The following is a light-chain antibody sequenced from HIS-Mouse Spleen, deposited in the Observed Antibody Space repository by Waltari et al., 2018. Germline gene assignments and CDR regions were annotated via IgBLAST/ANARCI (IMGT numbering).Light chain of an antibody. V-gene: IGLV2-14*03. CDR1: ISDVGGYHY. CDR3: SSYTSSSTYV. J-gene: IGLJ1*01. CDR2: DVS. Sequence: QSALTPPASVSGSPGQSITIPCTGTISDVGGYHYVSWYQQHPGKAPKLMIYDVSNRPSGVSNRFSGSKSGNTASLTISGLQAEDEADYYCSSYTSSSTYVFGTGTKVTVL.